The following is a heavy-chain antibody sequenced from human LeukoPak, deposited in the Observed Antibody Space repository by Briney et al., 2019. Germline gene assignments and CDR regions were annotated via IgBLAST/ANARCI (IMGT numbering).Heavy chain of an antibody. J-gene: IGHJ4*02. V-gene: IGHV3-33*06. CDR2: LWSDGTEK. Sequence: GGSLRLSCAASGFTFSHYGMHWVRQAPGKGREGVAELWSDGTEKYYGDAVKGRFTISRDNSRNTVYLQMNSLRGEDTAVYYCAKDAQRGFDYSNSLEYWGQGTLVTVSS. CDR3: AKDAQRGFDYSNSLEY. D-gene: IGHD4-11*01. CDR1: GFTFSHYG.